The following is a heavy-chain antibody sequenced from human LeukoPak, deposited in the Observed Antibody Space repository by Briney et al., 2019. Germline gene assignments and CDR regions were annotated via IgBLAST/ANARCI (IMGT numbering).Heavy chain of an antibody. CDR3: ARDLGIVVVPVGFDY. V-gene: IGHV4-30-4*08. Sequence: SQTLSLTCTVSGGSISSGDYYWSWIRQPPGKGLEWIGYIYYSGSTYYNPSLKSRVTISVDTSKNQFSLKLSSVTAADTAVYYCARDLGIVVVPVGFDYWGQGTLVTVSS. D-gene: IGHD2-2*03. J-gene: IGHJ4*02. CDR2: IYYSGST. CDR1: GGSISSGDYY.